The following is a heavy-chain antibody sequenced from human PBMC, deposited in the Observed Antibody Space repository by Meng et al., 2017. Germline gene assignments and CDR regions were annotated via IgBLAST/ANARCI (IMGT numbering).Heavy chain of an antibody. CDR3: ARSRGDSRECLFDY. CDR1: GCSLSSSGVC. CDR2: IYWNDDN. J-gene: IGHJ4*02. V-gene: IGHV2-5*01. Sequence: QEPGPNLVKPPQTLTLTCTVSGCSLSSSGVCVGWIRQPPGKALEWLAHIYWNDDNSYSPSLKSRLTITKDTSKNQFFLTMTNMDAVDTATYYCARSRGDSRECLFDYWGQGTLVTVSS. D-gene: IGHD2-21*02.